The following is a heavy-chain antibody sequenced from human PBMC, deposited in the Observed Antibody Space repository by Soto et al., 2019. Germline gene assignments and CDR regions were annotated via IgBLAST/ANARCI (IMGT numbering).Heavy chain of an antibody. CDR3: AKRSSVAFSNVLYHFDY. D-gene: IGHD6-19*01. Sequence: EVQLLESWGGLGQPGGSLRLSCAASGFSFSTYGMSWVRQAPGKGLEWVSTINTAGSTFSADSVKGRFAISRDNSNNTLTLQKNRLRAEDTVIDFCAKRSSVAFSNVLYHFDYWCQGTLVTVSA. CDR1: GFSFSTYG. J-gene: IGHJ4*02. V-gene: IGHV3-23*01. CDR2: INTAGST.